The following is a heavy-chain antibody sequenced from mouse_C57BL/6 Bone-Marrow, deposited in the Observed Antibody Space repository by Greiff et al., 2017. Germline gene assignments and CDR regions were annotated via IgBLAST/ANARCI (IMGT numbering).Heavy chain of an antibody. J-gene: IGHJ3*01. CDR3: AKAMVTEV. CDR1: GYAFSSSW. CDR2: IYPGDGDT. V-gene: IGHV1-82*01. D-gene: IGHD2-2*01. Sequence: VQLQQSGPELVKPGASVKISCKASGYAFSSSWMNWVKQRPGKGLEWIGRIYPGDGDTNYNGKFKGKATLTADKSSITACMQLNSLTSESSAVYICAKAMVTEVWGQGTLVTVSA.